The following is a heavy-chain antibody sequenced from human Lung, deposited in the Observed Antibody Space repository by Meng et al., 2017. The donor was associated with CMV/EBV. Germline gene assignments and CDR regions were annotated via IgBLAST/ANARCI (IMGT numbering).Heavy chain of an antibody. CDR1: GGSFSTFT. J-gene: IGHJ4*02. Sequence: QVWLWSPVAERKKPGPQVKFACKTSGGSFSTFTFSWVRQAPGQGLEWMGGLIPVLNKAKSAPRFQDRVTFTADETTTTAYMELSSLTFEDTAVYFCARGRGNQPLFDFWGQGTLVTVSS. CDR2: LIPVLNKA. V-gene: IGHV1-69*16. D-gene: IGHD2/OR15-2a*01. CDR3: ARGRGNQPLFDF.